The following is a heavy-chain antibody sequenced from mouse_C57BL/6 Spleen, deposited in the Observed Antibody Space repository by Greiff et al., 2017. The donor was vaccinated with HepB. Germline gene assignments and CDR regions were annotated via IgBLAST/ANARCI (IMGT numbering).Heavy chain of an antibody. D-gene: IGHD1-1*01. V-gene: IGHV1-26*01. CDR2: INPNNGGT. Sequence: EVQLQQSGPELVKPGASVKISCKASGYTFTDYYMNWVKQSHGKSLEWIGDINPNNGGTSYNQKFKGKATLTVDKSSSTAYMELRSLTSEDSAVYYCAMDYYGSSYPFDYWGQGTTLTVSS. CDR3: AMDYYGSSYPFDY. CDR1: GYTFTDYY. J-gene: IGHJ2*01.